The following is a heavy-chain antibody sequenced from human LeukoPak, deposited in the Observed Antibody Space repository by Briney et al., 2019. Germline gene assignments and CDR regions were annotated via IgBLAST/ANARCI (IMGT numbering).Heavy chain of an antibody. CDR2: IYYSGST. CDR1: GGTINSSDYY. D-gene: IGHD6-19*01. V-gene: IGHV4-39*01. J-gene: IGHJ4*01. CDR3: SRSLRAAVGRKRYYFDF. Sequence: SETLSLTCTVSGGTINSSDYYRGWVRQPPGNGLEWIGSIYYSGSTYYNPSLKSRLTISVDTSENQFSLRVRSVTATDTAVSFCSRSLRAAVGRKRYYFDFWGHGTLVTVSS.